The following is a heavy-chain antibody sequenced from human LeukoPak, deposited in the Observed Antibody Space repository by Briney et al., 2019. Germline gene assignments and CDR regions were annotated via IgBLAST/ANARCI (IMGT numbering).Heavy chain of an antibody. CDR1: GFTFSSYA. CDR3: AKTTTGYSSGRYPGWPVDC. CDR2: ISGSGGGT. J-gene: IGHJ4*02. D-gene: IGHD6-19*01. Sequence: PGGSLRLSCAASGFTFSSYAVSWVRQAPGKGLEWVSAISGSGGGTYYADSVKGRFTISRDNSKKTLYLQMNSLSTEDTAVYYCAKTTTGYSSGRYPGWPVDCWGQGTLVTVSS. V-gene: IGHV3-23*01.